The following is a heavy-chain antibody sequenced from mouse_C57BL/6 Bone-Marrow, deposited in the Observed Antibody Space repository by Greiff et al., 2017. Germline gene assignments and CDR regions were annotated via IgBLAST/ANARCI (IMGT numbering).Heavy chain of an antibody. Sequence: VQGVESDAELVKPGASVKISCKVSGYTFTDHTIHWMKQRPEQGLEWIGYIYPRDGSTKYNAKFKGKATLTADKSSSKAYLQLNSLTSEDSAVYFCARNYGSSYRFDVWGTGTTVTVSS. V-gene: IGHV1-78*01. CDR2: IYPRDGST. D-gene: IGHD1-1*01. J-gene: IGHJ1*03. CDR3: ARNYGSSYRFDV. CDR1: GYTFTDHT.